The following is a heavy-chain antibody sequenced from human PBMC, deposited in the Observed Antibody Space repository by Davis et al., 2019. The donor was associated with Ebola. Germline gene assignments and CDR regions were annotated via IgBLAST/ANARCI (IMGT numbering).Heavy chain of an antibody. D-gene: IGHD2-15*01. CDR3: ASEGPIVVVAKYGMDV. CDR1: GFTFSSYS. Sequence: GESLKISCAASGFTFSSYSMNWVRQAPGKGLEWVSVIYSGGSTYYADSVKGRFTISRDNSKNTLYLQMNSLRAEDTAVYYCASEGPIVVVAKYGMDVWGKGTTVTVSS. J-gene: IGHJ6*04. V-gene: IGHV3-53*01. CDR2: IYSGGST.